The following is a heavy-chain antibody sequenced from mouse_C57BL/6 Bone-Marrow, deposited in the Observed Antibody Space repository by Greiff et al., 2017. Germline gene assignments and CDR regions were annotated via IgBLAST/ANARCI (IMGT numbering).Heavy chain of an antibody. CDR3: ASSSTMITTRVYYFDY. CDR2: IYPRSGNT. CDR1: GYTFTSYG. Sequence: VKLMESGAELARPGASVKLSCKASGYTFTSYGISWVKQRTGQGLEWIGEIYPRSGNTYYNEKFKGKATLTADKSSSTAYMELRSLTSEDSAVYFCASSSTMITTRVYYFDYWGQGTTLTVSS. J-gene: IGHJ2*01. D-gene: IGHD2-4*01. V-gene: IGHV1-81*01.